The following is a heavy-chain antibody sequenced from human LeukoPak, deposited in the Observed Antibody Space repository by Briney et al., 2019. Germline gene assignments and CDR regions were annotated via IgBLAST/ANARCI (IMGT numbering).Heavy chain of an antibody. D-gene: IGHD4-17*01. CDR3: ARFYGDYPRGDY. J-gene: IGHJ4*02. Sequence: GGSLRLSCAASGFTFSSYSMNWVRQAPGKGLEWVSSISSSSSYIYYADSVKGRFTISRDNAKNSLYLQMNSLRAEDTAVYYCARFYGDYPRGDYWGQGTLVTVSS. CDR2: ISSSSSYI. V-gene: IGHV3-21*01. CDR1: GFTFSSYS.